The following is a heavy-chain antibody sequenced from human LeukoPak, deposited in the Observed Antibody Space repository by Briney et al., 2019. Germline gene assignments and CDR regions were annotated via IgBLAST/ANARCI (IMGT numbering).Heavy chain of an antibody. Sequence: TGGSLRLSCSGYGFTFCSISMKREGQAPGKGLEWDSSISSSSSYIYYADSVKGRFIISRDNAKNSLYLQMNSLRAEDTAVYYCSRGAKDSCMDYWGQGTLVTVSS. V-gene: IGHV3-21*01. CDR3: SRGAKDSCMDY. J-gene: IGHJ4*02. D-gene: IGHD2-2*01. CDR1: GFTFCSIS. CDR2: ISSSSSYI.